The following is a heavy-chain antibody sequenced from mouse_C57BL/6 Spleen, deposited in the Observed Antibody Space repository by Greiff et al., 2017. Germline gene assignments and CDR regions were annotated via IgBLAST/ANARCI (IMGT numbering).Heavy chain of an antibody. CDR3: AGLEDYAKDY. J-gene: IGHJ4*01. Sequence: EVKVEESGGGLVQPGGSLKLSCAASGFTFSDYYMYWVRQTPEKRLEWVAYISNGGGSTYYPDTVKGRFTISRDNAKNTLYLQMSRLKSEDTAMYYCAGLEDYAKDYWGQGTSVTVSS. V-gene: IGHV5-12*01. CDR2: ISNGGGST. CDR1: GFTFSDYY.